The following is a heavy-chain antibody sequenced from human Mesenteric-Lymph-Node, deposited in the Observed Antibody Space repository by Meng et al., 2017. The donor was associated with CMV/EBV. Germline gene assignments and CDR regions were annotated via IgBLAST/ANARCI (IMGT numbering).Heavy chain of an antibody. V-gene: IGHV4-31*02. CDR2: IYCSEST. D-gene: IGHD2/OR15-2a*01. CDR3: ASPYFTGHWYFDL. J-gene: IGHJ2*01. CDR1: SGSISSSGYY. Sequence: TDSSGSISSSGYYWSWSRQHPGKSLEWIGYIYCSESTCCSPSLKSRVTISVDTTKNQFSLKLSSVTAADTAVYYGASPYFTGHWYFDLWGRGTLVTVSS.